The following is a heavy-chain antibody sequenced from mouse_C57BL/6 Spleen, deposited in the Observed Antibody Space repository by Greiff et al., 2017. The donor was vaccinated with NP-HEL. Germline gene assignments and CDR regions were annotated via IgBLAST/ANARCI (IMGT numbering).Heavy chain of an antibody. Sequence: QVQLQQSGPELVKPGASVKISCKASGYTFTSYWMQWVKQRPGQGLEWIGEIDPSDSYTNYNQKFKGKATLTVDTSSSTAYMQLSSLTSEDSAVYYGARRYDGYYVKFAYWGQGTLVTVSA. CDR3: ARRYDGYYVKFAY. J-gene: IGHJ3*01. CDR2: IDPSDSYT. CDR1: GYTFTSYW. V-gene: IGHV1-50*01. D-gene: IGHD2-3*01.